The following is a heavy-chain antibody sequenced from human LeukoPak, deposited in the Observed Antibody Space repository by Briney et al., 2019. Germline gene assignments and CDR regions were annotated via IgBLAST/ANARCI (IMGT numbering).Heavy chain of an antibody. CDR1: GYTFTGYY. J-gene: IGHJ4*02. V-gene: IGHV1-2*04. Sequence: ASVKVPCKASGYTFTGYYMHWVRQAPGQGLEWMGWINPNSGGTNYAQKFQGWVTMTRDTSISTAYMELSRLRSDDTAVYYCARDRRGSSGWYYFDYWGQGTLVTVSS. CDR2: INPNSGGT. CDR3: ARDRRGSSGWYYFDY. D-gene: IGHD6-19*01.